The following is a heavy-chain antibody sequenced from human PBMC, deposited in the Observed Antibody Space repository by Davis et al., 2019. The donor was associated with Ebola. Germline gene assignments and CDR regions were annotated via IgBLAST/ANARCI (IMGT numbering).Heavy chain of an antibody. Sequence: PGGSLRPSCAAPGFTFSNYAMSWVRQPPGGGLEWVAGISATGVDKKYVDSVRGRFSISRDDSKNTLYLQMDSLRAEDTAVFYCTEGGTNSFPGANWGQGTLVTVSS. CDR2: ISATGVDK. CDR1: GFTFSNYA. V-gene: IGHV3-23*01. CDR3: TEGGTNSFPGAN. J-gene: IGHJ4*02. D-gene: IGHD1-26*01.